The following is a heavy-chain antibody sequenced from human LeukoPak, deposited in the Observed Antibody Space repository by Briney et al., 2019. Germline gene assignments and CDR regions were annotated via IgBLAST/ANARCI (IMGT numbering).Heavy chain of an antibody. Sequence: SETLSLTCAVYGGSFSGYYWCWIRQPPGKGLEWIGEINHSGSTNYNPSLKSRVTISVDTSKNQFSLKLSSVTAADTAVYYCARGFPGIAAAGPGKYYFDYWGQGTLVTVSS. CDR1: GGSFSGYY. J-gene: IGHJ4*02. CDR3: ARGFPGIAAAGPGKYYFDY. V-gene: IGHV4-34*01. CDR2: INHSGST. D-gene: IGHD6-13*01.